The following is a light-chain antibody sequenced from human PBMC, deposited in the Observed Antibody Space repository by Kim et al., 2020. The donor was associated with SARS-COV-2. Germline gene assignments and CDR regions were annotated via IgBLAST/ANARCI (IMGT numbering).Light chain of an antibody. Sequence: DIVMTQSPDSLGVSLGERATINCKSSQSVLSSSNNKNYLAWYQQKPGQPPKLLIYWASTRESGVPDRFSGSGSGTDFTLTISSLQAEDVAVYYCQQSYSIPLTFGGGTKVDIK. CDR3: QQSYSIPLT. V-gene: IGKV4-1*01. CDR2: WAS. J-gene: IGKJ4*01. CDR1: QSVLSSSNNKNY.